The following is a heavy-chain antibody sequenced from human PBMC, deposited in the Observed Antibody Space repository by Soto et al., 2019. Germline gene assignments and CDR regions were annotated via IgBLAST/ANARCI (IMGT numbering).Heavy chain of an antibody. CDR1: GYTFTGYY. V-gene: IGHV1-2*04. D-gene: IGHD6-19*01. CDR3: ARDGHSGWPINWFDP. Sequence: QVQLVQSGAEVKKPGASVKVSCKASGYTFTGYYMHWVRQAPGQGLEWMGWINPNSGGTNYAQKFQGWVTMTRDTSISTAYMELSRLRSDDTAVYYCARDGHSGWPINWFDPWGQGTLVTVSS. J-gene: IGHJ5*02. CDR2: INPNSGGT.